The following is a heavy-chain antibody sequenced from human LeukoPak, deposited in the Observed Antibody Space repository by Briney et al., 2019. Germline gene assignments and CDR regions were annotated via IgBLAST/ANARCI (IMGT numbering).Heavy chain of an antibody. D-gene: IGHD1-26*01. CDR1: GFTFTTYG. J-gene: IGHJ4*02. CDR2: ISAHSGET. CDR3: ARDIPESFGYYV. V-gene: IGHV1-18*01. Sequence: ASVKVSCKASGFTFTTYGITWVRQAPGQGLEWLGYISAHSGETNYAQKVQGRVIMTTDTSTNTAYLEMRSLTSDDTAVYYCARDIPESFGYYVWGQGSQVIVSS.